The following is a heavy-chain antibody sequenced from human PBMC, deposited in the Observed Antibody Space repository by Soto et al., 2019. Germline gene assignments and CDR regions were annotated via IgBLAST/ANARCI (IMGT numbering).Heavy chain of an antibody. J-gene: IGHJ3*01. CDR2: IIPIPDIT. CDR1: GATFTTYI. D-gene: IGHD3-3*01. CDR3: ARDRITTRGDAFDL. Sequence: QFQLVQSGAEVRKPGSPVRVSCKAPGATFTTYIISGVRQAPGQGFEWMGRIIPIPDITNYAQKSQGRVTVTADRSTSTAYMELTSLKSEDTAVYYCARDRITTRGDAFDLWGQGTMVTVSS. V-gene: IGHV1-69*08.